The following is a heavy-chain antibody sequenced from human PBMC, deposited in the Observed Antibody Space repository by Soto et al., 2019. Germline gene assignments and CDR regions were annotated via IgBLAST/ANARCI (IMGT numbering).Heavy chain of an antibody. D-gene: IGHD3-22*01. CDR3: ARGGSGYTWFNEF. CDR1: GGLFSSYP. Sequence: QEQLVQSGAEVKKPGSSVKVSCKASGGLFSSYPISWLRQVPGQGLEWMGGIIPVCQTAYYTQRFQGRVTITADESTNTAYMELSSLRSEDTAIYYCARGGSGYTWFNEFWGQGTLVTVS. J-gene: IGHJ4*02. V-gene: IGHV1-69*01. CDR2: IIPVCQTA.